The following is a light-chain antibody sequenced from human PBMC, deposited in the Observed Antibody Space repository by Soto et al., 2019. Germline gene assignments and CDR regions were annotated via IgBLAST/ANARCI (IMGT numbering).Light chain of an antibody. CDR3: QQYNNWPLT. CDR2: WAS. CDR1: QNVLYGSNNKNY. V-gene: IGKV4-1*01. Sequence: IVMTQSPDSLSVSLVERATINCKSSQNVLYGSNNKNYLAWYQQKPGQPPKLLIYWASTRESGVPDRFSGSGSGTEFTLTISSLQSEDFAVYYCQQYNNWPLTFGGGTKVDIK. J-gene: IGKJ4*01.